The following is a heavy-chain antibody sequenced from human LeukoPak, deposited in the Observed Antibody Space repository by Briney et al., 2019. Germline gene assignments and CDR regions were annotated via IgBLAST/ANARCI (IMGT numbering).Heavy chain of an antibody. CDR2: ISNDGINK. J-gene: IGHJ6*02. CDR1: GFTFSDNG. V-gene: IGHV3-30*18. Sequence: PGGSLRLSCEATGFTFSDNGIHWVRQAPGEGLEWVAAISNDGINKYYADSVKGRFTISRDNSKNTMDLQMTTLRPEDTAVYYCAKDLGGGSSFYNYYYGMDVWGQGTTVTVSS. CDR3: AKDLGGGSSFYNYYYGMDV. D-gene: IGHD3-16*01.